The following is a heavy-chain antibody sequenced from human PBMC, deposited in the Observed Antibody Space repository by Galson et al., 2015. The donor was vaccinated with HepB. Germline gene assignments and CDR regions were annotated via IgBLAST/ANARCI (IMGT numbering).Heavy chain of an antibody. V-gene: IGHV3-66*01. J-gene: IGHJ4*02. CDR1: GFTVSSNY. Sequence: SLRLSCAASGFTVSSNYMSWVRQAPGKGLEWVTVIYRGGSTYYADSVKGRFTISRDNSKNTLYLQMNCLRAEDTAVYYCARAVAVALYFDYWGQGTLVTVSS. D-gene: IGHD6-19*01. CDR3: ARAVAVALYFDY. CDR2: IYRGGST.